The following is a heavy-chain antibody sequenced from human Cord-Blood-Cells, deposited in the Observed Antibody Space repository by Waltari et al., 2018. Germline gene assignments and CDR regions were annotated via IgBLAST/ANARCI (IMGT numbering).Heavy chain of an antibody. Sequence: QVQLVQSGAEVKKPGASVKVSCKASGYTFTGYYMHWVRQAPGQGLEWMGWINPNSGGTNYAQKFQGWVTMTRDTSISTAYMELSRLRSDDTAVYYCARVKGPLTGDYYYYYGMDVWGQGTTVTVSS. CDR3: ARVKGPLTGDYYYYYGMDV. D-gene: IGHD7-27*01. J-gene: IGHJ6*02. V-gene: IGHV1-2*04. CDR1: GYTFTGYY. CDR2: INPNSGGT.